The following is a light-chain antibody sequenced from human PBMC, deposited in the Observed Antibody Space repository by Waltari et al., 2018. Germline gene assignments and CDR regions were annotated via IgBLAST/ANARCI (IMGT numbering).Light chain of an antibody. CDR1: PDSSSW. V-gene: IGKV1-12*01. J-gene: IGKJ4*01. Sequence: IQMNYSPSSGSASVGNRVIITCRASPDSSSWLAWYQKKPGRAPKLLIYAASSLQSGVPSRFSGSGSGTDCTLTISILQPEDFATYYCQQSNKFPLTFGGGTKVEVK. CDR3: QQSNKFPLT. CDR2: AAS.